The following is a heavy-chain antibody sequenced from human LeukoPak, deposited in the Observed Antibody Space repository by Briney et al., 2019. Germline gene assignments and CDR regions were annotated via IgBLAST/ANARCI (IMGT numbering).Heavy chain of an antibody. V-gene: IGHV3-23*01. CDR3: AKYRSSGSPNDAFDI. J-gene: IGHJ3*02. CDR2: ISGSGGST. Sequence: GGSLRLSCAASGFTFSDHYMDWVRQAPGKGLEWVSAISGSGGSTYYADSVKGRFTISRDNSKNTLYLQMNSLRAEDTAVYYCAKYRSSGSPNDAFDIWGQGTMVTVSS. CDR1: GFTFSDHY. D-gene: IGHD6-6*01.